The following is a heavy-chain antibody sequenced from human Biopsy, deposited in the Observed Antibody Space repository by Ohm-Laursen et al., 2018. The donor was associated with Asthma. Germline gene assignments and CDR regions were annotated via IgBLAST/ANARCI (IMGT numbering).Heavy chain of an antibody. D-gene: IGHD3-22*01. CDR3: AKSADYYDSTDYLDF. V-gene: IGHV3-20*04. CDR2: INWNGGST. Sequence: SLRLSCTASGFTFDDYGMSWVRQAPGKGLDWASGINWNGGSTGYADSVKGRFTISRDNAKNSLYLQMQSLRPEDTAFYYCAKSADYYDSTDYLDFWGRGTLVTVSS. CDR1: GFTFDDYG. J-gene: IGHJ4*01.